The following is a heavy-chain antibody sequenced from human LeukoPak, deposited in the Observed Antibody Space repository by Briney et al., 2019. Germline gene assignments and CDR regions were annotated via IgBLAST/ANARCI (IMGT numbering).Heavy chain of an antibody. D-gene: IGHD6-19*01. Sequence: GESLKISCKGSGYSFTSYWIGWVRQMPGKGLEWMGIIYPGDSDTRYSPSFQGQVTISADKSISTAYLQWSSLKASDTAMYYRARPGCGSGWYGYYFDYWGQGTLVTVSS. CDR1: GYSFTSYW. V-gene: IGHV5-51*01. CDR3: ARPGCGSGWYGYYFDY. J-gene: IGHJ4*02. CDR2: IYPGDSDT.